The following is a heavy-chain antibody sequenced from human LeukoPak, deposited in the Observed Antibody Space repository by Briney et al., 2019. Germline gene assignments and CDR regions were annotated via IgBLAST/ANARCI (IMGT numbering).Heavy chain of an antibody. Sequence: GGSLRLSCAASGFTFSNYGMTWVRQAPGKGLEWLSSISSGGMWIYYADSLKGRFTISRDNAKNSLYLQMKSLRVEDTGVYYCARNAGGRTQREGWFDPWGQGTLVTVSS. J-gene: IGHJ5*02. CDR2: ISSGGMWI. CDR3: ARNAGGRTQREGWFDP. CDR1: GFTFSNYG. V-gene: IGHV3-21*01. D-gene: IGHD1-26*01.